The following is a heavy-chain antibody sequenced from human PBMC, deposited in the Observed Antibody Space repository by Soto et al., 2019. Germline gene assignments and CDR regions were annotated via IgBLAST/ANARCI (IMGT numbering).Heavy chain of an antibody. J-gene: IGHJ4*02. CDR2: IYYSGST. CDR1: GGSISSSSYY. D-gene: IGHD3-22*01. V-gene: IGHV4-39*01. CDR3: ARTITEYYYDSSGYFDY. Sequence: SETLSLTCTVSGGSISSSSYYWGWIRQPPGKGLEWIGSIYYSGSTYYNPSLKSRVTISVDTSKNQFSLKLSSVTAADTAVYYCARTITEYYYDSSGYFDYWGQGTLVTVSS.